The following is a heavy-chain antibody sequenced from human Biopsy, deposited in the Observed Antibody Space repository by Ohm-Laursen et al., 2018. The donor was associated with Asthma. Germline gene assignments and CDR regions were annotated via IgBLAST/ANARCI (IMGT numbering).Heavy chain of an antibody. J-gene: IGHJ4*02. Sequence: SLRLSCAASGFTFVDYAMHWVRQAPGKGLEWVSGIGWNSGSIGYADSVKGGFTISRDNAKNSLYLQMNSLRAEDTALYYCAKGEWELLEANFDYWGQGTLVTVSS. CDR1: GFTFVDYA. CDR2: IGWNSGSI. V-gene: IGHV3-9*01. D-gene: IGHD1-26*01. CDR3: AKGEWELLEANFDY.